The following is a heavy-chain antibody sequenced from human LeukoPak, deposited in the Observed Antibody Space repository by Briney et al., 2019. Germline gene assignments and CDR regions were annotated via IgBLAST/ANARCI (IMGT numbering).Heavy chain of an antibody. CDR2: ISASGSYI. J-gene: IGHJ4*02. D-gene: IGHD2/OR15-2a*01. CDR1: GFTFSDYY. CDR3: VRDAIRGGGTTDDN. V-gene: IGHV3-21*01. Sequence: GGSLRLSCAASGFTFSDYYMNWVRQAPGKGLEWVSSISASGSYIYYADSVKGRFTISRDNAKKSLYLQLNSLRAEDTAVYYCVRDAIRGGGTTDDNWGQGTLVTVSS.